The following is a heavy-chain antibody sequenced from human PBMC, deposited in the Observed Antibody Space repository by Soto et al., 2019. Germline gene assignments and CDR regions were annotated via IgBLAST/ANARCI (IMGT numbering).Heavy chain of an antibody. CDR1: GGTFSSYT. CDR2: IIPILGIA. J-gene: IGHJ4*02. V-gene: IGHV1-69*02. Sequence: QVQLVQSGAEVKKPGSSVKVSCKASGGTFSSYTISWVRQAPGQGLEWMGRIIPILGIANYAQKFQGRVTITADKSTSTAYMELCSLRSEDRAVYYCARGESEYCSGGSCDYSRFDYLGQGTLVTVSS. D-gene: IGHD2-15*01. CDR3: ARGESEYCSGGSCDYSRFDY.